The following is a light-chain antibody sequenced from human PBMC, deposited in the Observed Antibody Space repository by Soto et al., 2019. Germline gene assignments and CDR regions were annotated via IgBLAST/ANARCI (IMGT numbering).Light chain of an antibody. J-gene: IGKJ4*01. CDR2: DAS. CDR1: QSISSY. Sequence: DIQMTQSPSSLSASVGDRVTITCRASQSISSYLNWYQQKPGKAHKLLIYDASSLQSGVPSRFSGSGSGTDFTLTISSLQPEDFATYYCQQSYSTLLTFGGGTKVEIK. V-gene: IGKV1-39*01. CDR3: QQSYSTLLT.